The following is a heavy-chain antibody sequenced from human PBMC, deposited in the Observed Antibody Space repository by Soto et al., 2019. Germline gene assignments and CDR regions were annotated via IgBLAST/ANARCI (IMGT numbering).Heavy chain of an antibody. CDR2: IWYDGSNK. J-gene: IGHJ4*02. D-gene: IGHD4-17*01. V-gene: IGHV3-33*01. CDR3: ARGSEAFDYGDYVPHITY. Sequence: GGSLRLSCAASGFTFSSYGMHWVRQAPGKGLEWVAVIWYDGSNKYYADSVKGRFTISRDNSKNTLYLQMNSLRAEDTAVYYCARGSEAFDYGDYVPHITYWGQGTLVTVSS. CDR1: GFTFSSYG.